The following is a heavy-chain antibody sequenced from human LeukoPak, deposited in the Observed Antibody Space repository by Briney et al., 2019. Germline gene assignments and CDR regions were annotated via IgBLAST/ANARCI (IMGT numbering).Heavy chain of an antibody. Sequence: GGSLRLSCAASGFTFSSYSMNWVRQAPGKGLDWVSSISSINTYIYYADSVKGRFTISRDNAKNSLYLHMNSLRAEATAVYYCAREESSSSGYYFDYWGQGTLVTVSS. J-gene: IGHJ4*02. CDR1: GFTFSSYS. D-gene: IGHD6-6*01. CDR3: AREESSSSGYYFDY. V-gene: IGHV3-21*01. CDR2: ISSINTYI.